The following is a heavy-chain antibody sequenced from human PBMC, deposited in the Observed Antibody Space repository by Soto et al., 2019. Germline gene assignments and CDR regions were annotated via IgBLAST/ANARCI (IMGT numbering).Heavy chain of an antibody. J-gene: IGHJ4*02. V-gene: IGHV3-23*01. CDR3: AQGRGQTWHFDY. CDR1: GFTFSSYA. CDR2: ISGSGGTA. D-gene: IGHD3-10*01. Sequence: EVQLLESGGGSVQPGGSLRLSCAASGFTFSSYAMHWVRRPPGEGLEWVSSISGSGGTAYDVDPVKGRFSISRHSLGHTLYPLMNSLRAQDPAVYYLAQGRGQTWHFDYLGQGTLVTVSP.